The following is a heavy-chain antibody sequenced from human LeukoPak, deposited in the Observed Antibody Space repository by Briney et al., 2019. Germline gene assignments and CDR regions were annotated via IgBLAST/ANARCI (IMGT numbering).Heavy chain of an antibody. CDR2: INHSGST. J-gene: IGHJ5*02. CDR3: ARVRCSSTSCYRSYWFDP. V-gene: IGHV4-34*01. Sequence: SETLSLTCAVYGGSFSVYYWSWIRQPQGKGLEWIGEINHSGSTNYNPSLKSRVTISVDTSKNQFSLKLSSVTAADTAVYYCARVRCSSTSCYRSYWFDPWGQGTLVTVSS. D-gene: IGHD2-2*01. CDR1: GGSFSVYY.